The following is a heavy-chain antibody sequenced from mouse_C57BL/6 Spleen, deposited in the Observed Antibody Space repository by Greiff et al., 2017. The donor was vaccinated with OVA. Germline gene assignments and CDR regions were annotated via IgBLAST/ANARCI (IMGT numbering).Heavy chain of an antibody. CDR2: IYPGGGYT. CDR3: ATYDYDGAWFAY. J-gene: IGHJ3*01. D-gene: IGHD2-4*01. V-gene: IGHV1-63*01. Sequence: VQLQQSGAELVRPGTSVKMSCKASGYTFTNYWIGWAKQRPGHGLAWIGDIYPGGGYTNYNEKFKGKATLTADKSSSTAYMQFRSLTSEDSAIYYGATYDYDGAWFAYWGQGTLVTVSA. CDR1: GYTFTNYW.